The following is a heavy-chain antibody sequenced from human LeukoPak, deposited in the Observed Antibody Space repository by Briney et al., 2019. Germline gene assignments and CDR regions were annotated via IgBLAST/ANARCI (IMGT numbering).Heavy chain of an antibody. CDR3: ARLLLTGIFDY. CDR1: GGSISSGDYY. D-gene: IGHD1-14*01. Sequence: PSETLSLTCTVSGGSISSGDYYWSWIRQPPGKGLEWIGYIYYSGSTYYNPSLKSRVTISVDTSKNQFSLKLSSVTAADTAVYYCARLLLTGIFDYWGQGTLVTVSS. V-gene: IGHV4-30-4*08. CDR2: IYYSGST. J-gene: IGHJ4*02.